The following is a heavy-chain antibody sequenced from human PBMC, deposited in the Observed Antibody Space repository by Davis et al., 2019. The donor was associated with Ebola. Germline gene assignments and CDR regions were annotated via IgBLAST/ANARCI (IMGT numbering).Heavy chain of an antibody. CDR1: GFTFSSYA. D-gene: IGHD5-12*01. J-gene: IGHJ4*02. CDR3: ARGGLRRGGDY. CDR2: ISYDGSNK. V-gene: IGHV3-30-3*01. Sequence: GESLKISCAASGFTFSSYAMHWVRQAPGKGLDWVAVISYDGSNKYYADSVKGRFTISRDNSKNTLYLQMNSLRAEDTAVYYCARGGLRRGGDYWGQGTLVTVSS.